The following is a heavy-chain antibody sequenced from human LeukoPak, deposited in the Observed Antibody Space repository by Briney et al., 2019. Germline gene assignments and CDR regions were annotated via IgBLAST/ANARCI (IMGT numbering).Heavy chain of an antibody. CDR2: FDPEDGET. CDR3: ASLGSGSSRIVDFDY. CDR1: GYTLTELS. D-gene: IGHD3-10*01. V-gene: IGHV1-24*01. J-gene: IGHJ4*02. Sequence: ASVKVSCKVSGYTLTELSMHWVRQAPGKGLEWVGGFDPEDGETIYAQKFQGRVTMTEDTSTDTAYMELSSLRSEDTAVYYCASLGSGSSRIVDFDYWGQGTLVTVSS.